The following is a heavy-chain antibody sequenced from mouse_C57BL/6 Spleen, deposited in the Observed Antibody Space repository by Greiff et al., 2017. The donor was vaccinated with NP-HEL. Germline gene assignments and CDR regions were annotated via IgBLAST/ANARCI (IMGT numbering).Heavy chain of an antibody. J-gene: IGHJ4*01. Sequence: VQLQQSGAELVKPGASVKISCKASGYAFSSYWMNWVKQRPGKGLEWIGQIYPGDGDTNYNGKFKGKATLTADKSSSTAYMQLSSLTSEDSAVYCGARGDYDNDGTFYDALDYWGQGTSVTVSS. CDR2: IYPGDGDT. D-gene: IGHD2-4*01. V-gene: IGHV1-80*01. CDR3: ARGDYDNDGTFYDALDY. CDR1: GYAFSSYW.